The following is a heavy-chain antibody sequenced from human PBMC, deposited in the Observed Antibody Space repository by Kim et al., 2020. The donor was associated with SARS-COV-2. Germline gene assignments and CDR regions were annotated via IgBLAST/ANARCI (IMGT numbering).Heavy chain of an antibody. D-gene: IGHD6-6*01. CDR3: ARDWTVYSSSSGFDY. CDR2: ISYDGSNK. CDR1: GFTFSSYA. V-gene: IGHV3-30-3*01. J-gene: IGHJ4*02. Sequence: GGSLRLSCAASGFTFSSYAMHWVRQAPGKGLEWVAVISYDGSNKYYADSVKGRFTISRDNSKNTLYLQMNSLRAEDTAVYYCARDWTVYSSSSGFDYWGQGTLVTVSS.